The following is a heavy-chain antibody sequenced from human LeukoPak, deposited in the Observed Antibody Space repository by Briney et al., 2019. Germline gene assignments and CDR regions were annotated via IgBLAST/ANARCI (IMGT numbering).Heavy chain of an antibody. D-gene: IGHD3-22*01. V-gene: IGHV3-23*01. CDR3: AKNYYASTGYDY. Sequence: GGSLRLSCAASGFIFNSDAMTWVRQAPGKGLEWVSAISETGGGTYYADSVKGRFTISRDNSRNTLYLQMNSLRAEDTALYYCAKNYYASTGYDYWGQGTLVTVSS. J-gene: IGHJ4*02. CDR1: GFIFNSDA. CDR2: ISETGGGT.